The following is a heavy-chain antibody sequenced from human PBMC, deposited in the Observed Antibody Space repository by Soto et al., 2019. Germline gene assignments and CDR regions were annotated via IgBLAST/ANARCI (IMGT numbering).Heavy chain of an antibody. CDR1: GFTFSNYW. J-gene: IGHJ4*02. Sequence: PGGSLRLSCAASGFTFSNYWMTWGRQVPGKGLEWVANINPGGGEKYYVDSVKGRFTISRDNAKNSLDLQMNSLRAEDTAMYYCARIGVWGNPRYWPDSWGQGTLVTVSS. CDR2: INPGGGEK. CDR3: ARIGVWGNPRYWPDS. D-gene: IGHD3-16*02. V-gene: IGHV3-7*01.